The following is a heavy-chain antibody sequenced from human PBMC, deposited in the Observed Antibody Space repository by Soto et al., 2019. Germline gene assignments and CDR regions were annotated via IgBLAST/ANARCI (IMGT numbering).Heavy chain of an antibody. J-gene: IGHJ4*02. CDR3: AKTEEIVVVPADF. Sequence: EVQLLESGGGLVQPGGSLRLSCAASGFTFSSYAMSWVRQAPGKGLEWVSAISGSGGSTYYADSVKGRFTISRDNSKNTLYLQMDSLRAEDTAVYYCAKTEEIVVVPADFWGQGTLVTVSS. V-gene: IGHV3-23*01. CDR2: ISGSGGST. CDR1: GFTFSSYA. D-gene: IGHD2-2*01.